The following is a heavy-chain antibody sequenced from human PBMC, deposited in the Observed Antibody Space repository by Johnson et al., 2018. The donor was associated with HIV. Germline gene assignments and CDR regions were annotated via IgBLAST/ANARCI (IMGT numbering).Heavy chain of an antibody. Sequence: VQLVESGGGVVRPGGSPRLSCAASGFSFDDYGMSWVRQAPGKGLEWVSVIYSDGNTYYADSVKGRFTISRDNSKTTLYLQMNSLRAEDTAVYYCARGKTGYDAFDIWGQGTMVTVSS. J-gene: IGHJ3*02. D-gene: IGHD3-9*01. CDR3: ARGKTGYDAFDI. CDR1: GFSFDDYG. CDR2: IYSDGNT. V-gene: IGHV3-66*01.